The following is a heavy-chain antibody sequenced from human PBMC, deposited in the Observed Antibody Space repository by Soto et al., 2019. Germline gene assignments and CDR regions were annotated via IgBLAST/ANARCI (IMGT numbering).Heavy chain of an antibody. CDR2: IRGSGGRT. CDR1: GFTFSTYP. J-gene: IGHJ6*02. CDR3: AKAKYYYGSGSMRTYGMDV. V-gene: IGHV3-23*01. Sequence: GGSLGPPVQASGFTFSTYPLSWFRQLQGKGLNLVSAIRGSGGRTYYAASGKGRFTISRDNSKNTLYLQMNSLRAEDTAVYYCAKAKYYYGSGSMRTYGMDVWGQGTTVTVSS. D-gene: IGHD3-10*01.